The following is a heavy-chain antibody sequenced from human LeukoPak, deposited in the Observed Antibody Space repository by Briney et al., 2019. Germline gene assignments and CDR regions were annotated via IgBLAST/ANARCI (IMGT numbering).Heavy chain of an antibody. CDR3: AKYGNSGWVIDN. D-gene: IGHD6-19*01. Sequence: SETLSLTCTVSGGSIGSDYWTWIRQPPGKGLEYIGYIYYTGGTNYNPSLKSRVTISVDTFKNQFSPKLSSVTAADTAVYFCAKYGNSGWVIDNWGQGTLVTVSS. J-gene: IGHJ4*02. CDR1: GGSIGSDY. V-gene: IGHV4-59*08. CDR2: IYYTGGT.